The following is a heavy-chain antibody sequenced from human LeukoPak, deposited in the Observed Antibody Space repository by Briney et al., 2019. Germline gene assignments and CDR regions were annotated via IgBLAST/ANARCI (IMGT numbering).Heavy chain of an antibody. Sequence: PGGSLRLSCAASGFTFSSYAMSWVRQAPGKGLEWVSAISGSGGSTYYADSVKGRFTISRDNSKNSLYLQMNSLRAEDTAVYYCAREVYDILTGTFDYWGQGTLVTVSS. CDR3: AREVYDILTGTFDY. CDR2: ISGSGGST. V-gene: IGHV3-23*01. CDR1: GFTFSSYA. D-gene: IGHD3-9*01. J-gene: IGHJ4*02.